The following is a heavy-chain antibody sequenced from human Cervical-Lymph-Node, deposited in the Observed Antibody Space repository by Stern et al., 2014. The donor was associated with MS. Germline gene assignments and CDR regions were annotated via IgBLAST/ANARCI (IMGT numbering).Heavy chain of an antibody. CDR1: GLTFSTYA. Sequence: EVQLVESGGGLVQPGGSQRLSCAASGLTFSTYALSWVRQAPGKGLEWVSTITVNGGSTSSADSVKGRFTLSRDNSKNTLYLHMSSLRADDSAVYYCATNPVNSFGFVHRYFDYWGQGTLVTVSS. J-gene: IGHJ4*02. CDR3: ATNPVNSFGFVHRYFDY. D-gene: IGHD5-18*01. V-gene: IGHV3-23*04. CDR2: ITVNGGST.